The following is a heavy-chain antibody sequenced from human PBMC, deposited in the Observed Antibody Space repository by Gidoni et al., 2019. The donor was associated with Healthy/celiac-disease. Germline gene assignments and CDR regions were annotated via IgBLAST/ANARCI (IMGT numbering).Heavy chain of an antibody. CDR1: GGPVGSGSYY. D-gene: IGHD1-26*01. J-gene: IGHJ4*02. Sequence: QVQLQESGPGLVKPSETLYLTFTFSGGPVGSGSYYWSWMRQPPGKGLEWIGYIHNSGSTNYNPSLKMRVTILVDTSKNQFSLKLSSVTAADTAVYYWAREGRSPVGATQYWGQGTLVTVSS. V-gene: IGHV4-61*01. CDR2: IHNSGST. CDR3: AREGRSPVGATQY.